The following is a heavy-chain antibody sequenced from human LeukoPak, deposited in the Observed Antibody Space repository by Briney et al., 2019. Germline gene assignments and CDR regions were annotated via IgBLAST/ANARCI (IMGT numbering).Heavy chain of an antibody. D-gene: IGHD3-10*01. Sequence: TGGSLRLSCAASGFTFSSHGMHWVRQAPGKGLEWVAFIRYDGSNKYYADSVKGRFTISRDNSKNTLYLQMNSLRAEDTAVYYCAKDAGYYYGSGSYSFDYWGQGTLVTVSS. CDR3: AKDAGYYYGSGSYSFDY. J-gene: IGHJ4*02. CDR1: GFTFSSHG. V-gene: IGHV3-30*02. CDR2: IRYDGSNK.